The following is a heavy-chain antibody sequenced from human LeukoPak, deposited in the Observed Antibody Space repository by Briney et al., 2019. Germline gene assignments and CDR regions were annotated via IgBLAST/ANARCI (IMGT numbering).Heavy chain of an antibody. CDR1: GYTFTSYG. CDR2: ISAYNGNT. Sequence: ASVKVSCKAAGYTFTSYGISWGRQAPGQGLEWMGLISAYNGNTNYAQKLQGRVTMTTDTSTSTAYMELRSLRSDDTAVYYCARDQMAVAGTREFDYWGQGTLVTVSS. CDR3: ARDQMAVAGTREFDY. J-gene: IGHJ4*02. V-gene: IGHV1-18*01. D-gene: IGHD6-19*01.